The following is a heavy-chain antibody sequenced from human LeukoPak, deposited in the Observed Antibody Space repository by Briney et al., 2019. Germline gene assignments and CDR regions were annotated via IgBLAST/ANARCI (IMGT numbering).Heavy chain of an antibody. CDR1: GGSISSYY. Sequence: SETLSLTCTVSGGSISSYYWSWIRQPPGKGLEWIGYIYYSGSTNYNPSLKSRVTISVDTSKNQFSLKLSSVTAADTAVYYCVRLAAAGTVDYWGQGTLVTVSS. CDR2: IYYSGST. J-gene: IGHJ4*02. D-gene: IGHD6-13*01. V-gene: IGHV4-59*01. CDR3: VRLAAAGTVDY.